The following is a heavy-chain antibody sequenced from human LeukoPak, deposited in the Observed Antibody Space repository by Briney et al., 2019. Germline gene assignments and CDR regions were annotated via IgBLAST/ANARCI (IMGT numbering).Heavy chain of an antibody. Sequence: GGSLRLSCAASGFTFSSYAMSWVRQAPGKGLEWVSAISGSGGSTYYADSVKGRFTISRDNSKNTLYLQMNSLRAEGTAVYYCAKDPSYDSSGYHRAWGQGTLVTVSS. CDR3: AKDPSYDSSGYHRA. CDR2: ISGSGGST. V-gene: IGHV3-23*01. D-gene: IGHD3-22*01. J-gene: IGHJ4*02. CDR1: GFTFSSYA.